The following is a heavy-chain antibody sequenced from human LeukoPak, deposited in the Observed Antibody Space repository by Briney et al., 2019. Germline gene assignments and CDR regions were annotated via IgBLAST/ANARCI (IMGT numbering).Heavy chain of an antibody. CDR2: IYYTGST. V-gene: IGHV4-59*01. D-gene: IGHD5/OR15-5a*01. Sequence: PSETLSLTCTVSGGSISNYYWTWIRQPPGKGLEWIGFIYYTGSTNYDPSLKSRVTISLDTSKNQFSLKLNSVTAADTAMYFCARASNSWSTGYYFDYWGQGTLVTVSS. J-gene: IGHJ4*02. CDR3: ARASNSWSTGYYFDY. CDR1: GGSISNYY.